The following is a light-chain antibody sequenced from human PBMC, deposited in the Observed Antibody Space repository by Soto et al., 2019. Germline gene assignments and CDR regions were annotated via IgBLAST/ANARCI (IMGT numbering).Light chain of an antibody. CDR3: QQTYTTPEIT. Sequence: DSQWTQRPYSLSASVGVRVTFTCRASQSISISLNWYQRKPGKAPNLLIYGASYLKSGIPTRFSGSGSGTDFTLTISSLQPEDFATYYCQQTYTTPEITFGQGTLVEIK. J-gene: IGKJ5*01. CDR2: GAS. V-gene: IGKV1-39*01. CDR1: QSISIS.